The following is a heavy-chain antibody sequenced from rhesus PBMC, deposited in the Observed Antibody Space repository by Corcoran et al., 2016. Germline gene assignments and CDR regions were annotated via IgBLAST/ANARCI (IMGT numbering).Heavy chain of an antibody. D-gene: IGHD3-28*01. J-gene: IGHJ2*01. CDR1: GFSISTSGMG. V-gene: IGHV2-174*01. Sequence: QVTLKESGPALVKPTQTLTLTCTFSGFSISTSGMGVGWYRQTPGTALEGLALLYWDDDKNYSTSRKSRLTIAKDTSKNQVVLTMTNMDPVDTATYYCARAYDSGYYTSYWYFDLWGPGTPITISS. CDR2: LYWDDDK. CDR3: ARAYDSGYYTSYWYFDL.